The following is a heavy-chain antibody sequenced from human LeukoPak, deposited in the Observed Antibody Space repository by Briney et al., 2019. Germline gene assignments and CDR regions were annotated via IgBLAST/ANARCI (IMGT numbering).Heavy chain of an antibody. CDR2: IIPIFGTA. CDR3: ARAAPLYYDSSGH. Sequence: ASVKVSCKASGGTFSSYAISWVRQAPGQGLEWMGGIIPIFGTANYAQKFQGRVTITTDESTSTAYMELSSLRSDDTAVYYCARAAPLYYDSSGHWGQGTLVTVSS. D-gene: IGHD3-22*01. J-gene: IGHJ4*02. CDR1: GGTFSSYA. V-gene: IGHV1-69*05.